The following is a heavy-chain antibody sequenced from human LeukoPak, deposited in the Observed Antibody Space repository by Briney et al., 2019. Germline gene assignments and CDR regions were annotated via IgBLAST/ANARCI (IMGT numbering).Heavy chain of an antibody. D-gene: IGHD2-2*01. V-gene: IGHV1-2*02. CDR2: INPNSGGT. J-gene: IGHJ6*02. CDR1: GYTFTGYY. Sequence: ASVKVSCTASGYTFTGYYMHWVRQAPGQGLEWMGWINPNSGGTNYAQKFQGRVTMTRDTSISTAYMELSRLRSDDTAVYYCARQDIVVVPAAGYYYYGMDVWGQGTTVTVSS. CDR3: ARQDIVVVPAAGYYYYGMDV.